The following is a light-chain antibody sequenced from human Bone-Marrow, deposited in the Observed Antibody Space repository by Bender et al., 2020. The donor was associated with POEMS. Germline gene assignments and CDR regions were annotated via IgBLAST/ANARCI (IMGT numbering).Light chain of an antibody. CDR2: KDR. J-gene: IGLJ2*01. CDR3: QSALSSASYVV. CDR1: TLPRQY. V-gene: IGLV3-25*03. Sequence: SYVLTQSPSVSVSPGQTARITCSGDTLPRQYTHWYQQKPGQAPLMVIYKDRERPSGIPERFSGSSSGTTVTLTISGVQAEDEADYYCQSALSSASYVVFGGGTKVTVL.